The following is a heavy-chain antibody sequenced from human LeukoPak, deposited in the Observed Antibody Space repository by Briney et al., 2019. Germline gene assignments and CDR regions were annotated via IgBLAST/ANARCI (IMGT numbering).Heavy chain of an antibody. D-gene: IGHD5-18*01. CDR2: ISSSSSYI. V-gene: IGHV3-21*01. Sequence: PGGSLRLSCVVSGFIFSSFEMNWVRQAPGKGLEWVSSISSSSSYIYYADSVKGRFTISRDNAKNSLYMQMNSLRAEDTAVYYCARLGSSAMVYGNLDYWGQGTLVTVSS. J-gene: IGHJ4*02. CDR3: ARLGSSAMVYGNLDY. CDR1: GFIFSSFE.